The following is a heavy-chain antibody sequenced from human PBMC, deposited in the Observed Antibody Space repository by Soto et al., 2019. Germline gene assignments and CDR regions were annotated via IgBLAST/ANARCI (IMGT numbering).Heavy chain of an antibody. D-gene: IGHD6-13*01. CDR2: ISAYNGNT. V-gene: IGHV1-18*01. Sequence: QVQLVQSGAEVKKPGASVKVSCKASGYTFTSYGISWVRQAPGQGLEWMGWISAYNGNTKYAQKLQGRVTMTTDTSTSTAYMELRSLRSDDPAVYYCARDLALFIAAAGPQGDYWGQGTLVTVSS. J-gene: IGHJ4*02. CDR1: GYTFTSYG. CDR3: ARDLALFIAAAGPQGDY.